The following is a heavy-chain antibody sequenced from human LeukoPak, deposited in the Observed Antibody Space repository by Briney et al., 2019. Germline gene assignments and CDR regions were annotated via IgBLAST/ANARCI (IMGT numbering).Heavy chain of an antibody. J-gene: IGHJ4*02. CDR3: ASGFMGYDRSGYYDDAFDI. CDR2: INPNSGGT. V-gene: IGHV1-2*02. Sequence: GESLKISCKGSGYSFTSYWIGWVRQPPGKGLEWMGWINPNSGGTNSAQKFQGRVSMTRDTSINTAYMEMRRLRSDDTAVYYCASGFMGYDRSGYYDDAFDIWGQGTLVTVSS. D-gene: IGHD3-22*01. CDR1: GYSFTSYW.